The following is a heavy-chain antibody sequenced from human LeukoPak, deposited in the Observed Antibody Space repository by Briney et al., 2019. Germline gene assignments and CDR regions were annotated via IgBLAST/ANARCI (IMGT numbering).Heavy chain of an antibody. J-gene: IGHJ4*02. CDR1: GFTFSSYG. CDR2: ISGSGGST. D-gene: IGHD3-22*01. V-gene: IGHV3-23*01. Sequence: PGRTLTLSCALSGFTFSSYGMGCVRHAPGNGLEWDSCISGSGGSTYHADSVAGPFTISRDNSKHTLCLGVYRLRAEQPAVYFGREAVVPVISQHYFDYWSQGTLVTVSS. CDR3: REAVVPVISQHYFDY.